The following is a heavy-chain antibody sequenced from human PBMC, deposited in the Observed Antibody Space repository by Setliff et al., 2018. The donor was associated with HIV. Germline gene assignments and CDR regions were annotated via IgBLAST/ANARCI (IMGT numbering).Heavy chain of an antibody. J-gene: IGHJ6*02. V-gene: IGHV1-69*10. CDR1: GGTFSSYA. CDR3: ARGIAVAGTKINYYYYGMDV. Sequence: RASVKVSCKASGGTFSSYAISWVRQAPGQGLEWMGGIIPILGIANYAQKFQGRVTITADESTSSAYMELSSLRSEDTAVYYCARGIAVAGTKINYYYYGMDVWGQGTTVTVSS. D-gene: IGHD6-19*01. CDR2: IIPILGIA.